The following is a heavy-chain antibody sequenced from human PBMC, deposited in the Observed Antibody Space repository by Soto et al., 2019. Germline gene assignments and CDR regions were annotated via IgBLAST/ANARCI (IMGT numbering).Heavy chain of an antibody. V-gene: IGHV4-30-4*01. CDR3: ARSDILTGYPLDY. J-gene: IGHJ4*02. Sequence: SETLSLTCTVSDGSISSGQYYLSWIRQPPGKGLEWIGYIYYSGSTYYNPSLKSRVTISVDTSKNQFSLKLSSVTAADTAVYYCARSDILTGYPLDYWGQGTLVTFS. CDR1: DGSISSGQYY. D-gene: IGHD3-9*01. CDR2: IYYSGST.